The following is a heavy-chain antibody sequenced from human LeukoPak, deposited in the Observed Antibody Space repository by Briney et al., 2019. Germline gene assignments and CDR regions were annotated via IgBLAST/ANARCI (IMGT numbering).Heavy chain of an antibody. CDR1: GGSFSGYY. D-gene: IGHD4-11*01. J-gene: IGHJ3*02. CDR2: INHSGST. V-gene: IGHV4-34*01. Sequence: SETLSLTCTVYGGSFSGYYWSWIRQPPGKGLEWIGEINHSGSTNYNPSLKSRVTISVDTSKNQFSLKLSSVTAADTAVYYCAREPDYQDAFDIWGQGTMVTVSS. CDR3: AREPDYQDAFDI.